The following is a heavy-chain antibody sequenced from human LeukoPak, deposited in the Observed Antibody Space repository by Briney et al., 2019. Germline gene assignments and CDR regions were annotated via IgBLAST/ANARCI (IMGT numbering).Heavy chain of an antibody. CDR1: GYTFTGYY. J-gene: IGHJ3*02. CDR3: ATDPGTTGTTAFDI. CDR2: FDPEDGET. Sequence: ASVKVSCKASGYTFTGYYMHWVRQAPGQGLEWMGGFDPEDGETIYAQKFQGRVTMTEDTSTDTAYMELSSLRSEDTAVYYCATDPGTTGTTAFDIWGQGTMVTVSS. V-gene: IGHV1-24*01. D-gene: IGHD1-1*01.